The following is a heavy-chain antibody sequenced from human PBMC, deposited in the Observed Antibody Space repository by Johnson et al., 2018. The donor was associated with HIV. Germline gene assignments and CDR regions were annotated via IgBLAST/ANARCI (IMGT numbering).Heavy chain of an antibody. CDR3: ARDPSREEWLLGAFDI. Sequence: QMQLVESGGGLVQPGRSLRLPCTASGFPFGDYAISWVRQAPGKGVEWVAVISYDGSNKYYADSVKGRFTISRDNSKNTLYLQMNSLRVEDTAVYLCARDPSREEWLLGAFDIWGQGTTVTVSP. V-gene: IGHV3-30*04. J-gene: IGHJ3*02. D-gene: IGHD3-3*01. CDR2: ISYDGSNK. CDR1: GFPFGDYA.